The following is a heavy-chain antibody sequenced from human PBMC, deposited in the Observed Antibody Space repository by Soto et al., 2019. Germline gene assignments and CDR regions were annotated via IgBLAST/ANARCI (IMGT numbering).Heavy chain of an antibody. CDR3: ARGQRFSDWFDP. D-gene: IGHD3-3*01. J-gene: IGHJ5*02. Sequence: XASLSLPCSVSGGSISGYYWTWIRQPAGKGLEWIGRIYSSGNTKYNPSLQSRVTMSLDTSNNQFSLRLTSVTAADTAVYYCARGQRFSDWFDPWGQGTLVTVSS. CDR2: IYSSGNT. CDR1: GGSISGYY. V-gene: IGHV4-4*07.